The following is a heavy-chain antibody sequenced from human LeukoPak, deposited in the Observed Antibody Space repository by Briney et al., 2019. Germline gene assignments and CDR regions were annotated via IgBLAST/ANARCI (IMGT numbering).Heavy chain of an antibody. CDR3: ARVVLSGYDRPTDY. V-gene: IGHV3-48*03. D-gene: IGHD5-12*01. Sequence: PGGSLRLSCAASGFTFSSYEMNWVRQAPGKGLEWVSYISSSGSTMYIADSLKGRFTISRDNAKNSLYLQMNSLRAEDTAVYYCARVVLSGYDRPTDYWGQGTLVTISS. CDR2: ISSSGSTM. CDR1: GFTFSSYE. J-gene: IGHJ4*02.